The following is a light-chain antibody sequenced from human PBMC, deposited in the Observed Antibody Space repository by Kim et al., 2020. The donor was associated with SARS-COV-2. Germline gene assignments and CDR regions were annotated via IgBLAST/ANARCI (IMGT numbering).Light chain of an antibody. J-gene: IGKJ5*01. CDR1: QSIRSNS. Sequence: EVVLTQSPGTLSLSPGERATLSCRASQSIRSNSLAWYQHQPGQAHRLLIYGASLRATGIPDRFSGSGSGTDFTLTISSLEPEDFAVYYCQQYDVSVTFGQGTRLEIK. CDR3: QQYDVSVT. CDR2: GAS. V-gene: IGKV3-20*01.